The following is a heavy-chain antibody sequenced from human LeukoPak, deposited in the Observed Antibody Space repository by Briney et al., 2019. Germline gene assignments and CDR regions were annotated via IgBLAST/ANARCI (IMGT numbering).Heavy chain of an antibody. J-gene: IGHJ4*02. CDR1: GFTFSSYG. D-gene: IGHD1-1*01. Sequence: GGSLRLSCAASGFTFSSYGMHWVGQAPGKGLEWVAFIRYDGSNKYYADSVKGRFTISRDNSKNTLYLQMNSLRAEDTAVYYCAKDRVGHWNDAGLDYWGQGTLVTVSS. V-gene: IGHV3-30*02. CDR2: IRYDGSNK. CDR3: AKDRVGHWNDAGLDY.